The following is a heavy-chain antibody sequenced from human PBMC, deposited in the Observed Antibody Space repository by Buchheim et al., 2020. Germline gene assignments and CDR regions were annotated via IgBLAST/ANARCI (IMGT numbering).Heavy chain of an antibody. J-gene: IGHJ2*01. D-gene: IGHD1-14*01. CDR3: ARLPRGKDFDSGSYWYFDL. V-gene: IGHV1-69*12. CDR2: IIPVFNTP. CDR1: GGTFKNYA. Sequence: QVQLVQPAAELKTPGSSVKVSCKASGGTFKNYAITWVRQAPGQGLDWVGGIIPVFNTPTYAQTFQGRVTFIADDSTSTAYMRLSSLTSEDTAVYYCARLPRGKDFDSGSYWYFDLWGRGTL.